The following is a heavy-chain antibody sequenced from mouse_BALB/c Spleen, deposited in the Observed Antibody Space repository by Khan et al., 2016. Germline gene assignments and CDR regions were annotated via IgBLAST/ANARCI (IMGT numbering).Heavy chain of an antibody. CDR3: ATKVYYFDY. CDR1: GFTFSSYA. J-gene: IGHJ2*01. Sequence: EVALVASGGGLVKPGGSLKFSCAASGFTFSSYAMSWVRQTPEKRLEWVASISSGGSSFYPDILKDRFTISRDNARNILYLQMSSLRSEDTAMYYCATKVYYFDYWGQGTTLTVSS. V-gene: IGHV5-6-5*01. CDR2: ISSGGSS.